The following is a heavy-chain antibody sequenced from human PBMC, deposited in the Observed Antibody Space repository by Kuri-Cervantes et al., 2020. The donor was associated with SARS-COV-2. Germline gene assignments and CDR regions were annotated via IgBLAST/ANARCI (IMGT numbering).Heavy chain of an antibody. CDR1: GFSFSTYG. CDR2: IWYDGSNK. J-gene: IGHJ3*02. Sequence: GESLKISCAASGFSFSTYGIHWVRQAPGKGLQWVAVIWYDGSNKYYADSVKGRFTISREDSKNTVYLEMNSLRAEDTAVYYCASLGAFDIWGQGTMVT. V-gene: IGHV3-33*01. CDR3: ASLGAFDI.